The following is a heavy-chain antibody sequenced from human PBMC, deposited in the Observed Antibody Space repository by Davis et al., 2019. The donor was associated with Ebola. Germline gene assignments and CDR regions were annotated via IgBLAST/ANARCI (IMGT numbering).Heavy chain of an antibody. CDR2: INSDGSST. D-gene: IGHD2-2*01. CDR3: ARGLEDFIVVVPAAPDY. V-gene: IGHV3-74*01. J-gene: IGHJ4*02. Sequence: PGGSLRLSCAASGFTFSSYWMHWVRQAPGKGLVWVSRINSDGSSTSYADSVKGRFTISRDNAKNTLYLQMNSLRAEDTAVYYCARGLEDFIVVVPAAPDYWGQGTLVTVSS. CDR1: GFTFSSYW.